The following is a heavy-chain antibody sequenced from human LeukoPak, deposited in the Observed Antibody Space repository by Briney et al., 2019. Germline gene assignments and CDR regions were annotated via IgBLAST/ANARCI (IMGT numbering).Heavy chain of an antibody. Sequence: GASVKVSCKASGYTFTSYYMHWVRQAPGQGLEWMGWISAYNGNTNYAQKLQGRVTMTTDTSTSTAYMELRSLRSDDTAVYYCAREAGGSGWLVWGIDYWGQGTLVTVSS. J-gene: IGHJ4*02. CDR2: ISAYNGNT. D-gene: IGHD6-19*01. V-gene: IGHV1-18*04. CDR1: GYTFTSYY. CDR3: AREAGGSGWLVWGIDY.